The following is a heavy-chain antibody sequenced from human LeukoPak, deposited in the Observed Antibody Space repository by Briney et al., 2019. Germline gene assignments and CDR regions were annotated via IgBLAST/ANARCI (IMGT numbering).Heavy chain of an antibody. D-gene: IGHD3-22*01. J-gene: IGHJ4*02. CDR3: ARDYYESSGYFGY. V-gene: IGHV1-2*02. CDR1: GYTFTGYY. CDR2: INPNSGGT. Sequence: ASVKVSCKASGYTFTGYYMHWVQEAPGQGLEWMGWINPNSGGTNYAQKFQGRVTMTRDTSISTAYMELSRLRSDDTAVYYCARDYYESSGYFGYWGQGTLVTVSS.